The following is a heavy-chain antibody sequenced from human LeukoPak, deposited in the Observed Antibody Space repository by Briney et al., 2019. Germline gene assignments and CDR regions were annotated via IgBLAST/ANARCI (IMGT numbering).Heavy chain of an antibody. D-gene: IGHD6-19*01. CDR2: IRYDGSNK. CDR3: AKDLQAEQWLTSFYY. Sequence: GGALRLSCAESGVTFRTYGMHWVRQSPGGGLGRGSFIRYDGSNKYYADSVKGRFTISRVISMNTLYLQLNSLRTEDTAMYYCAKDLQAEQWLTSFYYWGQGTLVTVSS. V-gene: IGHV3-30*02. J-gene: IGHJ4*02. CDR1: GVTFRTYG.